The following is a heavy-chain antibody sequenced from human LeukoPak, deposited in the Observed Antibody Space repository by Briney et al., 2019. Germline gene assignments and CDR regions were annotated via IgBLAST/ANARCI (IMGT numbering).Heavy chain of an antibody. CDR1: GFTFSSYE. D-gene: IGHD3/OR15-3a*01. CDR2: ISSSGSTI. CDR3: ARVGRELDWLYYYYYYMDV. Sequence: GGSLRLSCAASGFTFSSYEMNWVRQAPGKGLEWVSYISSSGSTIYYADSVKGRFTISRDNAKNSLYLQMNSLRAEDTAVYYCARVGRELDWLYYYYYYMDVWGKGTTVTISS. V-gene: IGHV3-48*03. J-gene: IGHJ6*03.